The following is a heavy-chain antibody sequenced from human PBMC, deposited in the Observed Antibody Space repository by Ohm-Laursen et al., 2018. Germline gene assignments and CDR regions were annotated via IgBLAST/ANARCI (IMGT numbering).Heavy chain of an antibody. Sequence: SSVKVSCKASGYTFTTYGISWVRQAPGQGLEWVGWISGYNGKTSSAQNLQGRVTMTTDTSTSTAYMELKSLRSDDTAVYYCARDHKYHYDSNGYYYFDYWGQGTLVTVSS. D-gene: IGHD3-22*01. CDR1: GYTFTTYG. V-gene: IGHV1-18*01. CDR2: ISGYNGKT. CDR3: ARDHKYHYDSNGYYYFDY. J-gene: IGHJ4*02.